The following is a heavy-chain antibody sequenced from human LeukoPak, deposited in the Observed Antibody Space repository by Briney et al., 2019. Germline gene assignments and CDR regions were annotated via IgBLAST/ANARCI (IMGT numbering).Heavy chain of an antibody. D-gene: IGHD3-10*01. CDR3: ARKYYYGSGNKHYFDY. Sequence: GESLKISCKGSGYSFTSYWIGWVRQMPGKGLEWMGMIYPGDSDTRYSPSFQGQVTISADKSISTAYLQWSSLKASDTAMYYCARKYYYGSGNKHYFDYWGQGTLVTVSS. CDR2: IYPGDSDT. V-gene: IGHV5-51*01. CDR1: GYSFTSYW. J-gene: IGHJ4*02.